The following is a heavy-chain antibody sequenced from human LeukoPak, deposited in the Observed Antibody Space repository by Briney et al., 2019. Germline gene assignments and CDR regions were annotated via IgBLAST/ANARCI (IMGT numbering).Heavy chain of an antibody. CDR3: AREKEEQFLWYFDL. CDR2: IYYSGST. V-gene: IGHV4-59*01. CDR1: GGSISSYY. D-gene: IGHD6-19*01. J-gene: IGHJ2*01. Sequence: KPSETLSLTCTVSGGSISSYYWSWIRQPPGKGLEWIGYIYYSGSTNYNPSLKSRLTLSVETSNKKFSLKLSTWTAADTAEYYCAREKEEQFLWYFDLWGRGTLVTVSS.